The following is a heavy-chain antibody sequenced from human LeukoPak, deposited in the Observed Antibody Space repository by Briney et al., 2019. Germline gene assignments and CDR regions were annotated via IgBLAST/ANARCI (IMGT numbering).Heavy chain of an antibody. V-gene: IGHV4-34*01. Sequence: SETLSLTCAVSGEFFSGYYWTWIRQPPGKGLEWIGEINHSGSTNYNPSLKSRVTISVDTSKKQFSLKLSSVTAADTAVYYCARGSNWHYYASSGHPDAFDIWGQGTTVTVSS. CDR3: ARGSNWHYYASSGHPDAFDI. CDR1: GEFFSGYY. CDR2: INHSGST. D-gene: IGHD3-22*01. J-gene: IGHJ3*02.